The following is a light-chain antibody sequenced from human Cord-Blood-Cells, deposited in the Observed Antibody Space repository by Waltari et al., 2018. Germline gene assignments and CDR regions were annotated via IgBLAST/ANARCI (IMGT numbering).Light chain of an antibody. J-gene: IGKJ1*01. CDR1: QSVSSN. Sequence: EIVLTQSPATPPLSPGERANLSCRASQSVSSNLAWYQQQPGQAPRLLIYGASTRATGIPARFSGSGSGTEFTLTISSLQSEDFAVYYCQQYNNWPPWTFGQGTKVEIK. CDR2: GAS. V-gene: IGKV3-15*01. CDR3: QQYNNWPPWT.